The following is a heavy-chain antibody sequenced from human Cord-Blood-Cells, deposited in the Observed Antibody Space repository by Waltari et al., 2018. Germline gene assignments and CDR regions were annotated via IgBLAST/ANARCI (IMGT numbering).Heavy chain of an antibody. CDR1: GYTFTGYY. J-gene: IGHJ2*01. D-gene: IGHD7-27*01. CDR2: INHNSGGT. CDR3: ARDRELGIWYFDL. V-gene: IGHV1-2*02. Sequence: QVQLVQSGPEVKHPGASAKVSCKASGYTFTGYYMHLPPQAAGQGLEWMGWINHNSGGTNYAQKFQGRVTMTRDTSISTAYMELSRLRSDDTAVYYCARDRELGIWYFDLWGRGTLVTVSS.